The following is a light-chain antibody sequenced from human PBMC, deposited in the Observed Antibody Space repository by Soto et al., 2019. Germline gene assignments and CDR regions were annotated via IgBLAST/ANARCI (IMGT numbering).Light chain of an antibody. CDR2: AAS. J-gene: IGKJ4*01. V-gene: IGKV1-39*01. CDR3: QQSDSTPLT. Sequence: ASVGGTVIVSCRASQTVSRYLHWYQQKPGKAPKLLIYAASSLQSGVPSRFSGSGSGTDFTLTISSLQPEDFATYYCQQSDSTPLTFGGGTKVDIK. CDR1: QTVSRY.